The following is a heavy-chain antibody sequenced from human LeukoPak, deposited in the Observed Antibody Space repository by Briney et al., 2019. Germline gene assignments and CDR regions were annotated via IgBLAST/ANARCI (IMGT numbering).Heavy chain of an antibody. CDR1: GGTFSSYA. J-gene: IGHJ5*02. D-gene: IGHD2-2*01. CDR3: ARDREGYCSSTSCYPSNWFDP. V-gene: IGHV1-69*06. Sequence: PVKVSCKASGGTFSSYAISWVRQAPGQGLEWMGGIIPIFGTANYAQKFQGRVTITADKSTSTAYVELSSLRSEDTAVYYCARDREGYCSSTSCYPSNWFDPWGQGTLVTVSS. CDR2: IIPIFGTA.